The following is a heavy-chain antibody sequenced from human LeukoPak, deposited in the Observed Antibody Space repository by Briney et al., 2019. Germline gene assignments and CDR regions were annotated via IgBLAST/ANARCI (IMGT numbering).Heavy chain of an antibody. Sequence: QSGGSLRLSCAASGFIFDDYAMHWIRQAPGRGLEWVSGISSNSGSVVYADSVKGRFTISRDNAKNSLYLQMNSLRSEDMALYYCAKEVDRYNWNHYAFDMWGQGTMVTVSS. J-gene: IGHJ3*02. CDR1: GFIFDDYA. CDR3: AKEVDRYNWNHYAFDM. D-gene: IGHD1-14*01. V-gene: IGHV3-9*03. CDR2: ISSNSGSV.